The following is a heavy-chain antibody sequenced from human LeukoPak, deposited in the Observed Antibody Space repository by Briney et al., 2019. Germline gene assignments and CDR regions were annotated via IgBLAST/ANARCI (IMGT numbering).Heavy chain of an antibody. CDR2: IYTSGST. D-gene: IGHD3-3*01. Sequence: SETLSLTCTVSGGSISSYYWSWIRQPAGKGLEWIGRIYTSGSTDYNPSLKSRVTMSVDTSKNQFSLKLSSVTAADTAVYYCAREGITISPSHYYYYMDVWGKGTTVTVSS. J-gene: IGHJ6*03. CDR3: AREGITISPSHYYYYMDV. CDR1: GGSISSYY. V-gene: IGHV4-4*07.